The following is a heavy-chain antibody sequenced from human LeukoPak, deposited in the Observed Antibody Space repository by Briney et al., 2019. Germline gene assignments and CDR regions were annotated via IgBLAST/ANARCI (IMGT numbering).Heavy chain of an antibody. Sequence: ASVKVSCKASGYTFTSYGISWVRQAPGQGLEWMGWITAYNDNTNYAQKLQGRVTMTTDTSTSTAYMELRSLRSDDTAVYYCASHSSSWYGFDYWGQGTLVTVSS. CDR1: GYTFTSYG. D-gene: IGHD6-13*01. CDR3: ASHSSSWYGFDY. J-gene: IGHJ4*02. V-gene: IGHV1-18*01. CDR2: ITAYNDNT.